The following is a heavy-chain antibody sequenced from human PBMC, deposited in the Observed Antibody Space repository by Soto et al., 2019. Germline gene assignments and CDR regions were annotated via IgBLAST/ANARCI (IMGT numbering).Heavy chain of an antibody. D-gene: IGHD5-18*01. CDR2: ISYDGSNK. CDR3: AKVAGYSYGFCLDY. J-gene: IGHJ4*02. V-gene: IGHV3-30*18. Sequence: GGSLRLSCAASGFTFSSYGMHWVRQAPGKGLEWVAVISYDGSNKYYADSVKGRFTISRDNSKNTLYLQMNSLRAEDTAVYYCAKVAGYSYGFCLDYWGQGTLVTVSS. CDR1: GFTFSSYG.